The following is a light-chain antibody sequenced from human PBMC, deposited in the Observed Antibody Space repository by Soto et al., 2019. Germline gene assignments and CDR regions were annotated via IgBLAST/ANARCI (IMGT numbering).Light chain of an antibody. CDR2: EVS. J-gene: IGLJ3*02. CDR3: TSYTSSSTLL. Sequence: QSALTQPASVSGSPGQSITISCTGTSSDVGCYNYVSWYQQHPGKAPKLIIYEVSYRPSGISYRVSGSKSGNTASLTISGLRAEDEADYYCTSYTSSSTLLFGGGTKVTVL. CDR1: SSDVGCYNY. V-gene: IGLV2-14*01.